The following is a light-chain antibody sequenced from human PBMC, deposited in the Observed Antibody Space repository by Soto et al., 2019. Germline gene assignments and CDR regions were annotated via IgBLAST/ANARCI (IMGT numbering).Light chain of an antibody. CDR3: QQYGSSPRT. CDR1: RRVRSSC. J-gene: IGKJ1*01. CDR2: GAS. V-gene: IGKV3-20*01. Sequence: PGERATLSCRASRRVRSSCVAWYQQKPGQAPRLLIYGASSRATGIPDRFSGSGSGTDFTLTISRLEPEDFAVYHCQQYGSSPRTFDQGTKVEIK.